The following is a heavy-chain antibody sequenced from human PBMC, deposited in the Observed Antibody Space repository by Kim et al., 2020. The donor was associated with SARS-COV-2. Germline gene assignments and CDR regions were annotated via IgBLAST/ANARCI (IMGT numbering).Heavy chain of an antibody. V-gene: IGHV4-34*01. Sequence: SETLSLTCAVYGGSFSGYYWSWIRQPPGKGLEWIGEINHSGSTNYNPSLKSRVTISVDTSKNQFSLKLSSVTAADTAVYYCARGKVGAKGGAFDYWGQGTLVTVSS. CDR3: ARGKVGAKGGAFDY. J-gene: IGHJ4*02. CDR1: GGSFSGYY. CDR2: INHSGST. D-gene: IGHD1-26*01.